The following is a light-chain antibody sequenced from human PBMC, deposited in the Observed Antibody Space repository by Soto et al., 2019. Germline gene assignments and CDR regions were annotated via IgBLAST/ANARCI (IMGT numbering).Light chain of an antibody. CDR1: KSNIGAGFD. V-gene: IGLV1-40*01. CDR3: ISFTSRHIYV. CDR2: GST. Sequence: QSVLTQPPSVSGAPGQRVTISCIGNKSNIGAGFDVHWYHQILGTTPRLLIYGSTDRPSGVPDRFSGSKSGTSASLVITGLQTEDEADYYCISFTSRHIYVFGTGTKVTVL. J-gene: IGLJ1*01.